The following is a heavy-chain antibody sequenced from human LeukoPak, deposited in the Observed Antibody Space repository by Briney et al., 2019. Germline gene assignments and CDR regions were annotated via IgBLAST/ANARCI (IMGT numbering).Heavy chain of an antibody. D-gene: IGHD6-13*01. CDR2: ISGSGGST. V-gene: IGHV3-23*01. J-gene: IGHJ6*02. Sequence: GGSLRLSCAASGFTFSSYAMSWVRQAPGKGLEWVSSISGSGGSTYYADSVKGRFTISRDNSKNTLYLQMNSLRAEDTAVYYCAKGIAAAGTMVVASYYGMDVWGQGTTVTVSS. CDR3: AKGIAAAGTMVVASYYGMDV. CDR1: GFTFSSYA.